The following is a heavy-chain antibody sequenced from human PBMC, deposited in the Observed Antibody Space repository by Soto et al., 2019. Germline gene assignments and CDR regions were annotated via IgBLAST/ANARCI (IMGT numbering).Heavy chain of an antibody. CDR2: MNPNSGNT. V-gene: IGHV1-8*01. CDR3: ARCAHKGTIFGMVAQYYYYMDV. J-gene: IGHJ6*03. Sequence: QVQLVQSGAEVKKPGASVKVSCKASGYTFTSYDINWVRQATGQGLEWMGWMNPNSGNTGYAQKFQGRVTMTRNTYRNKAYIELSILRSEDTAVYYCARCAHKGTIFGMVAQYYYYMDVWGKGTTVTVSS. CDR1: GYTFTSYD. D-gene: IGHD3-3*01.